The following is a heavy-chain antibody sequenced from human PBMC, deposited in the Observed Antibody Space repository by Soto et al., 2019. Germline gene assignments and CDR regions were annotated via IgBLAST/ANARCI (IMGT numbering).Heavy chain of an antibody. D-gene: IGHD1-1*01. J-gene: IGHJ6*02. CDR3: ARNPDNFYFDRVDYYGMDV. V-gene: IGHV1-3*01. Sequence: ASVKVSCKASGYTFTSYAMHWVRQAPGQRLEWMGWINAVNVNTKYSQKFQGRVTITRDTSASTAYMELSSLGSEDTAVYYCARNPDNFYFDRVDYYGMDVWGQRTTVTVSS. CDR1: GYTFTSYA. CDR2: INAVNVNT.